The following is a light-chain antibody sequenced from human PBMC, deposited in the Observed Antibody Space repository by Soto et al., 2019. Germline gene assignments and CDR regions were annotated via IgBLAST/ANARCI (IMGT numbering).Light chain of an antibody. CDR1: SSDIGAYNY. J-gene: IGLJ1*01. CDR3: FSHRSGDSHV. CDR2: GVT. V-gene: IGLV2-14*01. Sequence: QSVLTQPASVSGSPGQSITISCTGTSSDIGAYNYVSWYQQYPSKAPNLMIYGVTNPPSGDSNRFSGSKTGNTASLTISGPPAEDEADYYCFSHRSGDSHVFXTGTKGTVL.